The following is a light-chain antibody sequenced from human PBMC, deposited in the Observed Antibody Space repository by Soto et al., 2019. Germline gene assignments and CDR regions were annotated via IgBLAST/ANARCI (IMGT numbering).Light chain of an antibody. V-gene: IGKV1-5*03. Sequence: DIQMTQSPSTLSASVGDRVTITCRASQSINSWLAWYQQKPGKAPKLLIYKASSLESGVPSRFTGSGSGTEFTLPISSLQPDDFATYYCQQYNSYRTFGQGTKVEIK. CDR3: QQYNSYRT. CDR2: KAS. J-gene: IGKJ1*01. CDR1: QSINSW.